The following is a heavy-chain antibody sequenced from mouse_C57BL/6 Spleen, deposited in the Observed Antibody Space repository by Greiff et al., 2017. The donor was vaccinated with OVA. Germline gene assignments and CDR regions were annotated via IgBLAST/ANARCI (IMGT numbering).Heavy chain of an antibody. D-gene: IGHD1-1*01. CDR2: ISRGSSTI. CDR3: ARRDYYYGSSYLYAMDY. Sequence: DVHLVESGGGLVKPGGSLKLSCAASGFTFSDYGMHWVRQAPEKGLEWVAYISRGSSTIYYADTVKGRFTISRDNAKNTLFLQMTSLRSEDTAMYYCARRDYYYGSSYLYAMDYWGQGTSVTVSS. J-gene: IGHJ4*01. V-gene: IGHV5-17*01. CDR1: GFTFSDYG.